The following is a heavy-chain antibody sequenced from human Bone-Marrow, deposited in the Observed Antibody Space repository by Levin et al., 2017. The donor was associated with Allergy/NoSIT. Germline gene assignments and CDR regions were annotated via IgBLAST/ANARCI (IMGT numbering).Heavy chain of an antibody. CDR3: ARRLIPSSALFDY. J-gene: IGHJ4*02. CDR1: GGSISSSSYY. D-gene: IGHD6-6*01. Sequence: PSETLSLTCTVSGGSISSSSYYWGWIRQPPGKGLEWIGSIYYSGSTYYNPSLKSRVTISVDTSKNQFSLKLSSVTAADTAVYYCARRLIPSSALFDYWGQGTLVTVSS. V-gene: IGHV4-39*01. CDR2: IYYSGST.